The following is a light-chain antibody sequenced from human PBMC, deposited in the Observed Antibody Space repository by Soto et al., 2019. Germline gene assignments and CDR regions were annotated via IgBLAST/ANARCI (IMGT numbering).Light chain of an antibody. J-gene: IGKJ2*01. CDR2: GAS. CDR3: QQYNNWPPFMYT. V-gene: IGKV3-15*01. CDR1: QNAYTN. Sequence: EREVTQSPATLSGSPGETVTLSCSTSQNAYTNLAWYQQTPGQAPRLLIYGASTRATGVPARFSGSGSGTDFTLTISSLQSEDFAVYYCQQYNNWPPFMYTFGPGTRLEI.